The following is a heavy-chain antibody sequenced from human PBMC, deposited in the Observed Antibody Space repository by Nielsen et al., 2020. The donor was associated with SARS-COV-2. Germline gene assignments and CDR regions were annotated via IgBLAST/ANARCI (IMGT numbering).Heavy chain of an antibody. D-gene: IGHD6-19*01. V-gene: IGHV3-23*01. CDR2: ISGSGGST. Sequence: GGSLRLSCAASGFTFSSYAMSWVRQAPGKGLEWVSAISGSGGSTYYADSVKGRFTISRDNSKNTLYLQMNSLRAEDTAVYYCAKDGVQLLRDEQWLVRFESYWYFDLWGRGTLVTVSS. CDR1: GFTFSSYA. CDR3: AKDGVQLLRDEQWLVRFESYWYFDL. J-gene: IGHJ2*01.